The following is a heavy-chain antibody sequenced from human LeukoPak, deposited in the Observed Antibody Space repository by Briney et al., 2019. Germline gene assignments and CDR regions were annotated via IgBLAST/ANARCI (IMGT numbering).Heavy chain of an antibody. CDR3: AVGGVTTVLVDY. CDR2: INHSGST. CDR1: GGPFSGYY. J-gene: IGHJ4*02. D-gene: IGHD4-17*01. Sequence: PSETLSLTCAVYGGPFSGYYWSWIRQPPGKGLEWIGEINHSGSTNYNPSLKSRVTISVDTSKNQFSLKLSSVTAADTAVYYCAVGGVTTVLVDYWGQGTLVTVSS. V-gene: IGHV4-34*01.